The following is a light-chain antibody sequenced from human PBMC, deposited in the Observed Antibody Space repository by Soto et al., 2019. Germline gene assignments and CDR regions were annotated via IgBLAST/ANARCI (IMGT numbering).Light chain of an antibody. J-gene: IGKJ1*01. CDR2: GAS. CDR3: QQYGSSPRK. Sequence: EIVLTQSPGTLSLSPGEIATLSCRASQSVSSSYLAWYQQKPGQAPRLLIYGASSMAPGIPDRFSGSGSGTDFTLTISRLEPDDFAVYYCQQYGSSPRKFGQGNKVEIK. CDR1: QSVSSSY. V-gene: IGKV3-20*01.